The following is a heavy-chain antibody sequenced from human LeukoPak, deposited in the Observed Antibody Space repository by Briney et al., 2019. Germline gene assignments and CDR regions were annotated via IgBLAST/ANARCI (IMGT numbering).Heavy chain of an antibody. J-gene: IGHJ5*02. D-gene: IGHD3-22*01. CDR2: ISSSSSTT. V-gene: IGHV3-21*01. Sequence: PGGSLRLSCAASGFTFSSYTMNWVRQAQGKGLEWVSSISSSSSTTYYADSVEGRFTISRDNARNSLYLQMNSLRAEDTAVYYCARAGDRSAYWFDPWGQGTLVTVSS. CDR1: GFTFSSYT. CDR3: ARAGDRSAYWFDP.